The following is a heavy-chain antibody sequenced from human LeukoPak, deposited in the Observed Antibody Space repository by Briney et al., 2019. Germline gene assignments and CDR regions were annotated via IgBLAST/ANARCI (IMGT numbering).Heavy chain of an antibody. CDR2: IYYSGST. CDR1: GGSISSYY. CDR3: ARATYSSGWYNAEYFQH. Sequence: SETLSLTCTVSGGSISSYYWSWIRQPPGKGLEWIGSIYYSGSTYYNPSLKSRVTISVDTSKNQFSLKLSSVTAADTAVYYCARATYSSGWYNAEYFQHWGQGTLVTVSS. D-gene: IGHD6-19*01. J-gene: IGHJ1*01. V-gene: IGHV4-39*01.